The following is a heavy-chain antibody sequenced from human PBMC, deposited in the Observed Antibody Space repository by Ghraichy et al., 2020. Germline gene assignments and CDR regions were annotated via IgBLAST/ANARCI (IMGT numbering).Heavy chain of an antibody. D-gene: IGHD3-16*01. J-gene: IGHJ4*02. CDR2: ISTDGSII. V-gene: IGHV3-74*01. CDR1: GFTLSFYW. Sequence: GVLNISCAASGFTLSFYWMHWVRQAPGKGLVWVARISTDGSIIAYADSVKGRFTISRDNAKDTLYLLMNSLRAEDTAVYYCARDNHASLDYWGQGSLVTVSS. CDR3: ARDNHASLDY.